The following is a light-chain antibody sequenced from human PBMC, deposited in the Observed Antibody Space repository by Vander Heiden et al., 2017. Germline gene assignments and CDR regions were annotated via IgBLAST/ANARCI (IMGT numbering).Light chain of an antibody. CDR1: QSVSSSY. Sequence: EIVLTQSPGTLSLPPGERATLSYRASQSVSSSYLAWYQQKPGQAPRLLIYGASSRATGIPDRFSGSGSGTDFTLTISRLEPEDFAVYYCQQYRLTFGGGTKVGIK. V-gene: IGKV3-20*01. J-gene: IGKJ4*01. CDR2: GAS. CDR3: QQYRLT.